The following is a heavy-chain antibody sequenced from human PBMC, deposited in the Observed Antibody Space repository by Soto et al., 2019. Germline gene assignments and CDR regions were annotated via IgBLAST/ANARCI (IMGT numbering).Heavy chain of an antibody. CDR3: TRVPVLLWFGESDY. CDR2: IRSKAYGGTT. V-gene: IGHV3-49*03. Sequence: GGSLRLSCTASGFTFGDYAMSWFRQAPGKGLEWVGFIRSKAYGGTTEYAASVKGRFTISRDDSKSIACLQMNSLKTEDTAVYYCTRVPVLLWFGESDYWGQGTLVTVSS. J-gene: IGHJ4*02. D-gene: IGHD3-10*01. CDR1: GFTFGDYA.